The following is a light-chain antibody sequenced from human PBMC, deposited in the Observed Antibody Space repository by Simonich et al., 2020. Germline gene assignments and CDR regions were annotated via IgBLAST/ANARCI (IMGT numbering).Light chain of an antibody. CDR1: SSDVGGYTY. V-gene: IGLV2-14*01. CDR2: DVS. J-gene: IGLJ3*02. Sequence: QSALTQPASVSGSPGQSITISCTGTSSDVGGYTYVSWYQQHPGKAPKLMIYDVSNRPSGVSNRFSGSKSGNTASLTISRLQAEDEADYYCSSYTSSSTWVFGGGTKLTVL. CDR3: SSYTSSSTWV.